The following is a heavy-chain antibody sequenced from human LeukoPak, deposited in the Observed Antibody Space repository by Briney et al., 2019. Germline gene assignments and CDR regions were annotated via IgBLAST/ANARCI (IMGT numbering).Heavy chain of an antibody. J-gene: IGHJ4*02. CDR2: INHSGST. Sequence: SETLSLTCTVSGGSISSYYWSWIRQPPGKGLEWIGEINHSGSTNYNPSLKSRVTISVDTSKNQFSLKLSSVTAADTAVYYCARGGMTTVTAMFHYWGQGTLVTVSS. CDR3: ARGGMTTVTAMFHY. CDR1: GGSISSYY. D-gene: IGHD4-17*01. V-gene: IGHV4-34*01.